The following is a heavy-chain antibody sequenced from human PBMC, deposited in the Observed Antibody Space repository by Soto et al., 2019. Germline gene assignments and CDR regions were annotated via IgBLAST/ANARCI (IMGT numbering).Heavy chain of an antibody. Sequence: GGSLRLSCAASGLTVSSNYMSWVRQAPGKGLEWVSVIYSGGSTYYADSVKGRFIISRHNSKNTLYLQMNTLRPEDTAVYYCVRDTELNREGYYYSYMDVWGKGTTVTVSS. V-gene: IGHV3-53*04. CDR1: GLTVSSNY. CDR3: VRDTELNREGYYYSYMDV. CDR2: IYSGGST. J-gene: IGHJ6*03. D-gene: IGHD1-26*01.